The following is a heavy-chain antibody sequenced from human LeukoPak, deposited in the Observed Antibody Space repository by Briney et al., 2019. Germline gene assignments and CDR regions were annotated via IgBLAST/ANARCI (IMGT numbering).Heavy chain of an antibody. D-gene: IGHD5-12*01. CDR1: GFTFSSYG. CDR3: ARVSIVATIFDY. Sequence: GGSLRLSCAASGFTFSSYGMHWVRQAPGKGLEWVAVIWYDGSNKYYADSVKGRFTISRDNSKNTLYLQMNSLRAEDTAVYYCARVSIVATIFDYWGQGTLVTVSS. CDR2: IWYDGSNK. J-gene: IGHJ4*02. V-gene: IGHV3-33*01.